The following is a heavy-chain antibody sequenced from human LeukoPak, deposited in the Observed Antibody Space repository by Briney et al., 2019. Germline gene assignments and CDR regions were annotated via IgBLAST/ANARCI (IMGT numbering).Heavy chain of an antibody. CDR1: GFTFSDYY. J-gene: IGHJ3*02. D-gene: IGHD3-22*01. CDR2: ISSSGSTI. Sequence: GGSLRLSCAASGFTFSDYYMSWIRQAPGKGLEWVSYISSSGSTIYYADSVKGRFTISRDNAKNSLYLQMNSLRAEDTAVYYCARGGLDRHYYDSSGYPPGAFDIWGQGTMVTVSS. V-gene: IGHV3-11*01. CDR3: ARGGLDRHYYDSSGYPPGAFDI.